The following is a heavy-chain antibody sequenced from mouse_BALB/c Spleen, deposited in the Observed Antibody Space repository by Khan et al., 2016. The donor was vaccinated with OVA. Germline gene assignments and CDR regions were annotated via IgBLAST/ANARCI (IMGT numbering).Heavy chain of an antibody. V-gene: IGHV3-2*02. CDR3: ARGNYYGDYFDD. D-gene: IGHD1-1*01. J-gene: IGHJ2*01. Sequence: VQLQQSGPGLVTPSQSLSLTCTVTGYSITNNYAWNWIRQFPGNKLEWMGYISYSRSTNYNPSLKSRISITRDTSKNQFFLKLNSVTTEDTATYYCARGNYYGDYFDDWGQGTTLTVSS. CDR2: ISYSRST. CDR1: GYSITNNYA.